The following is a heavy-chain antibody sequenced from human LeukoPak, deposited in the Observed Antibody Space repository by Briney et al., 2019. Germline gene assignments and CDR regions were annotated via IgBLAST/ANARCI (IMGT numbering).Heavy chain of an antibody. Sequence: SETLSLTCTVSGGSISNYYWCWIRQPAGKGLEWIGRIYTSGSTNYNPSLKSRVTVSVDTSKNQFSLKLSSVTAADTAVYYCARDGLVGLFVYWGQGTLVTVSS. V-gene: IGHV4-4*07. CDR2: IYTSGST. CDR3: ARDGLVGLFVY. D-gene: IGHD1-26*01. J-gene: IGHJ4*02. CDR1: GGSISNYY.